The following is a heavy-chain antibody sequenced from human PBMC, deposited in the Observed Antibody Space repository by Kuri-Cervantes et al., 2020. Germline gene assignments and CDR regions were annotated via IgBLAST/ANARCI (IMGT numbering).Heavy chain of an antibody. V-gene: IGHV3-74*01. CDR3: AKGGSGWPYYFDY. Sequence: GGSLRLSCAASGFTFSSYWMHWVRQAPGKGLVWVSRINSDGSSTSYADSVKGRFTISRDNAKNTLYLQMNSLRAEDTAVYYCAKGGSGWPYYFDYWGQGTLVTVSS. J-gene: IGHJ4*02. CDR1: GFTFSSYW. D-gene: IGHD6-19*01. CDR2: INSDGSST.